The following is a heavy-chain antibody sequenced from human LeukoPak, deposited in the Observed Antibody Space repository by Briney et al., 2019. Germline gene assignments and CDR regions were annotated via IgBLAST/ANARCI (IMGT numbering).Heavy chain of an antibody. Sequence: GGSLRLSCAASGFTFSSYAMSWVRQAPGKGLEWVSAISGSGGSTYYADSVKGRFTISRDNSKNTLYLQMNSLRAEDTAVYYCAKALMVRGVIPSAFDIWGQGTMVTVSS. J-gene: IGHJ3*02. V-gene: IGHV3-23*01. CDR3: AKALMVRGVIPSAFDI. D-gene: IGHD3-10*01. CDR1: GFTFSSYA. CDR2: ISGSGGST.